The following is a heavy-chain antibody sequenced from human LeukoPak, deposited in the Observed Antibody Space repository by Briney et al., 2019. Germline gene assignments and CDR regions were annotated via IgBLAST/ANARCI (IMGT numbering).Heavy chain of an antibody. CDR1: GFTFSSYW. D-gene: IGHD3-22*01. V-gene: IGHV3-74*01. CDR3: ARAPSEIGGYYPEYFRH. Sequence: GGSLRLSCAASGFTFSSYWMHWVRQAPGKGLVWVSRIKSDGSTNYADSVKGRFTISRDNAKNTVSLQMNSLRAEDTGVYFCARAPSEIGGYYPEYFRHWGQGTLVTVSS. J-gene: IGHJ1*01. CDR2: IKSDGST.